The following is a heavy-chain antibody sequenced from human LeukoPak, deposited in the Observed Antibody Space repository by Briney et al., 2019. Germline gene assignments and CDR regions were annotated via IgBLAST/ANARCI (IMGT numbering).Heavy chain of an antibody. CDR3: TREPSAPDYGDYGYFYY. J-gene: IGHJ4*02. CDR1: GFTFGDYA. CDR2: IRSKAYGGTT. D-gene: IGHD4-17*01. V-gene: IGHV3-49*03. Sequence: GGSLRLSCTASGFTFGDYAMSWFRQAPGKGLEWVGFIRSKAYGGTTEYAASVKGRFTISRDDSKSIAYLQMNSLKTEDTAVYYCTREPSAPDYGDYGYFYYWGQGTLVTVSS.